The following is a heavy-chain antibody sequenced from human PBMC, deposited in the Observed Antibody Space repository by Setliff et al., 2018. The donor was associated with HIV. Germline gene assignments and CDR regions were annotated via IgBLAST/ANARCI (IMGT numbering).Heavy chain of an antibody. CDR2: IYISGSA. D-gene: IGHD3-3*01. CDR3: ARRDYNFSGTFDI. V-gene: IGHV4-59*08. CDR1: GGSVSGYK. Sequence: SETLSLTCIVSGGSVSGYKWSWIRQSPGKGLEWIGYIYISGSATYNPSLKSRVTISIDTSKNQFSLRLDSVTAADAAVYYCARRDYNFSGTFDIWGQGTMVTVSS. J-gene: IGHJ3*02.